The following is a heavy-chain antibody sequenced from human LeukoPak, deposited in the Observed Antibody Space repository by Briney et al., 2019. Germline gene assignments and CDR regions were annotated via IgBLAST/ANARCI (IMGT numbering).Heavy chain of an antibody. CDR3: ARDRAGSGTTFDY. J-gene: IGHJ4*02. Sequence: GGSLRLSCAASGFTVSSNYMRWVRQAPGKGLEWVSAIYSDGTTYYAASVKGRFAISSDNYKNTVYLQMNSLTAEDTAVYYCARDRAGSGTTFDYWGQGTLVTVSS. D-gene: IGHD3-10*01. CDR1: GFTVSSNY. CDR2: IYSDGTT. V-gene: IGHV3-66*01.